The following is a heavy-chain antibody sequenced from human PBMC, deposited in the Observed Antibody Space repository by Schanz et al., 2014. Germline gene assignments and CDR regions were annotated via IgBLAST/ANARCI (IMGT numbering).Heavy chain of an antibody. CDR3: ARDGEAAAGCDY. Sequence: QVQLVQSGAEVKKPGASVRLSCEASGYTFNNHGISWVRQAPGQGLEWMGIINPSGGSTSYAQKFQGRLTVTRDTSTSTVNMELSSLRSEDTAVYYCARDGEAAAGCDYWGQGTLVTVSS. D-gene: IGHD6-13*01. CDR2: INPSGGST. V-gene: IGHV1-46*02. J-gene: IGHJ4*02. CDR1: GYTFNNHG.